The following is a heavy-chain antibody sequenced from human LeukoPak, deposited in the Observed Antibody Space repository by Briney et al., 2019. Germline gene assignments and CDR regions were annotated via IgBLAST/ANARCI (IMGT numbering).Heavy chain of an antibody. D-gene: IGHD4-23*01. Sequence: GGSLRLSCAASGFTFSNFGMHWVRQAPGKVLEWVANINQDGSEKYYVDSVKGRFTISRDNAKNSLYLQMNSLRAEDTAVYFCVRAIGSNTLWGQGTLVTVSS. CDR1: GFTFSNFG. CDR2: INQDGSEK. J-gene: IGHJ4*02. CDR3: VRAIGSNTL. V-gene: IGHV3-7*01.